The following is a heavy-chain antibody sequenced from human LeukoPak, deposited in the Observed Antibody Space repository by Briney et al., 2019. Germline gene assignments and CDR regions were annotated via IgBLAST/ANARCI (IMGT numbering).Heavy chain of an antibody. V-gene: IGHV3-21*01. J-gene: IGHJ4*02. D-gene: IGHD6-6*01. CDR1: GFTFSSYG. CDR3: ARSYSSSRGTFDY. CDR2: ITSSSSYI. Sequence: GGSLRLSCAASGFTFSSYGMNWVRQAPGKGLEWVSSITSSSSYIYYADSVKGRFTISRDNAKNSLYLQMNSLRAEDTAVYYCARSYSSSRGTFDYWGQGTLVTISS.